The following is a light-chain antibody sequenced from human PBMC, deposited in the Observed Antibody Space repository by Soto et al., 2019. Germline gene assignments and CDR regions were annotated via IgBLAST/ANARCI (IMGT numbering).Light chain of an antibody. CDR3: MRSVQPPIT. J-gene: IGKJ5*01. CDR1: QSLVHSDGIAY. CDR2: KVS. V-gene: IGKV2-30*02. Sequence: DVVMTQSPLSLPVTLGQPASISCRSNQSLVHSDGIAYFSWFQQRPGRSPRRXIYKVSNRDSGVPARFSGSGSGTDFALKISRVEAEDVRVYYCMRSVQPPITFGQGTRLEIK.